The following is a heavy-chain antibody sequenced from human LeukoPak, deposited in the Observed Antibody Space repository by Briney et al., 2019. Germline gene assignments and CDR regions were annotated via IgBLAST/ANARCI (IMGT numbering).Heavy chain of an antibody. D-gene: IGHD3-22*01. V-gene: IGHV3-21*04. CDR1: GFTFSSYS. CDR2: ISSSSSYI. J-gene: IGHJ4*02. CDR3: AKVASYYYDSGAYYDY. Sequence: GGSLRLSCAASGFTFSSYSMNWVRQAPGKGLEWVSSISSSSSYIYYADSVKGRFTISRDNAKNSLYLQMNSLRAEDTAVYYCAKVASYYYDSGAYYDYWGQGTLVTVSS.